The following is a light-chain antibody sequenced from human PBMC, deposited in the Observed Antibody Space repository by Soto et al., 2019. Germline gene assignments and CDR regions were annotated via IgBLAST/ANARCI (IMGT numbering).Light chain of an antibody. V-gene: IGLV2-8*01. Sequence: QSALTQPPSASGSPGQSVTISCTGASSDVGGYDYVSWYQQHPGKAPKLMIYEVSKRPSGVPDRFSGSKSGNTASLTVSGLQAEDEADYYCSSHAGTNGAFVFVTGTKVTVL. CDR3: SSHAGTNGAFV. J-gene: IGLJ1*01. CDR2: EVS. CDR1: SSDVGGYDY.